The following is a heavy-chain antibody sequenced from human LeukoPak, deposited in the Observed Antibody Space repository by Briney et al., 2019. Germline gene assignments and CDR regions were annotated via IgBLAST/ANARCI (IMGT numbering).Heavy chain of an antibody. D-gene: IGHD1-1*01. J-gene: IGHJ5*02. CDR2: IYISEST. CDR3: ASGLRTGDWFDP. V-gene: IGHV4-4*07. Sequence: PSETLSLTCTVSGGSISNYYWSWIRQPAGKGLEWLGRIYISESTNYNPSLKSRVTISVDKSKNQFSLKLNSVTAADTAVYYCASGLRTGDWFDPWGQGTLVTVSS. CDR1: GGSISNYY.